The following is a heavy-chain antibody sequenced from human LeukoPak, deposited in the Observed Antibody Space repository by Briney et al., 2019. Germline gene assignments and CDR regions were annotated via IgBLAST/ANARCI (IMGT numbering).Heavy chain of an antibody. J-gene: IGHJ4*02. D-gene: IGHD1-1*01. CDR2: IDTSGGST. V-gene: IGHV3-23*01. CDR3: ANEVRPNDY. Sequence: GGSLRLSCVASGFTFSSHAMCWVRQAPGKGLEWVASIDTSGGSTYYGDSVQGRFTISRDNSKNTLYLEMNSLRVEDTALYYCANEVRPNDYWGQGTLVTVSS. CDR1: GFTFSSHA.